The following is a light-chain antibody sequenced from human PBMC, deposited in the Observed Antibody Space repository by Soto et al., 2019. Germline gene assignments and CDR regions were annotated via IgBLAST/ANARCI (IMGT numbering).Light chain of an antibody. CDR2: DAS. CDR3: QQGSNWLT. J-gene: IGKJ4*01. Sequence: EIVLTQSPGTLSLSAGERATLSWRASQSVTSSFLAWYQQKPGQAPRLLIYDASNRATGIPARFSGVGSGTDSTLTISSLEHEDFAVYYCQQGSNWLTFGGGTKVDIK. CDR1: QSVTSSF. V-gene: IGKV3-11*01.